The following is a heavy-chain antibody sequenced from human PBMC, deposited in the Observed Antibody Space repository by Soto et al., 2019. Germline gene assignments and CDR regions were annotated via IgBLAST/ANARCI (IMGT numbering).Heavy chain of an antibody. D-gene: IGHD1-26*01. Sequence: QVHLVQSGAEVQKPGASVRISCQASGYAFTTSAIHWVRQAPGQSLEWMGWINPATGATKYSQNVRGRVTFALDTSATTAYMDLRSLASHDTTVYYCARASGRSKLLPFYFDPWGQGTQVTVSS. CDR2: INPATGAT. J-gene: IGHJ5*02. V-gene: IGHV1-3*01. CDR1: GYAFTTSA. CDR3: ARASGRSKLLPFYFDP.